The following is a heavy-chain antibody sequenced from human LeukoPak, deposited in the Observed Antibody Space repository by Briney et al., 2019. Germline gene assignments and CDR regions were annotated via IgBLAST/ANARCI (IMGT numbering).Heavy chain of an antibody. V-gene: IGHV1-2*06. J-gene: IGHJ5*02. CDR2: INPNTGGT. CDR1: GYSFTDYF. D-gene: IGHD2-21*02. Sequence: ASVKVSCKASGYSFTDYFVHWVRQAPGQGLEWLGRINPNTGGTNSAQRFQGRVTLTRDTSISSAYMELSSLTSDDTALYYCARGQQWGDYNYFDPWGQGTLVTVSP. CDR3: ARGQQWGDYNYFDP.